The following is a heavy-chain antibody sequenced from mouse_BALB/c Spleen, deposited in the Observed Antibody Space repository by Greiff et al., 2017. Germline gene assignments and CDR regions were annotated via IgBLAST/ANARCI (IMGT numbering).Heavy chain of an antibody. CDR3: ARGGSH. CDR1: GYSITSDYA. Sequence: VQLKQSGPGLVKPSQSLSLTCTVTGYSITSDYAWNWIRQFPGNKLEWMGYISYSGSTSYNPSLKSRISITRDTSKNQFFLQLNSVTTEDTATYYCARGGSHWGQGTTLTVSS. J-gene: IGHJ2*01. V-gene: IGHV3-2*02. CDR2: ISYSGST.